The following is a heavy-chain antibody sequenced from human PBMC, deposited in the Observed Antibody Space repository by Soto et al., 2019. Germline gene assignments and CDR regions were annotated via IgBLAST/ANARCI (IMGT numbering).Heavy chain of an antibody. Sequence: GGSLRLSCSASGFTFSSYAMHWVRQAPGKGLEYVSAISSNGGSTYYADSVKGRFTISRDNSKNTLYLQMSSLRAEDTAVYYCVKDSTLWFGAFDYWGQGTLVTVSS. D-gene: IGHD3-10*01. J-gene: IGHJ4*02. CDR2: ISSNGGST. CDR1: GFTFSSYA. CDR3: VKDSTLWFGAFDY. V-gene: IGHV3-64D*08.